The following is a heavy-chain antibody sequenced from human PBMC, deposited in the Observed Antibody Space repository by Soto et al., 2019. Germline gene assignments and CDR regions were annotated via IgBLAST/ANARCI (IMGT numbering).Heavy chain of an antibody. Sequence: SETLSLTCTVSGGSISSYYWSWIRQPPGKGLEWIGYIYYSGSTNYNPSLKSRVTISVDTSKNQFSLKLSSVTAADTAVYYCARGVGDDYGDYVAFVIWGQGTMVTVSS. V-gene: IGHV4-59*08. J-gene: IGHJ3*02. CDR2: IYYSGST. CDR3: ARGVGDDYGDYVAFVI. CDR1: GGSISSYY. D-gene: IGHD4-17*01.